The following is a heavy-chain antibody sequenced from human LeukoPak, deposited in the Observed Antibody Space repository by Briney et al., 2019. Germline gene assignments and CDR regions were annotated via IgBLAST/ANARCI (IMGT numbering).Heavy chain of an antibody. J-gene: IGHJ4*02. Sequence: ASVKVSCKTSGYTFTSYGTSWVRQAPGQGLEWMGWISTYNGNTNYAQKLQGRVTMTTDTSTTTAYMELRSLRSDDSAVYYCARRGGQLWPLDYWGQGTLVTVSS. CDR3: ARRGGQLWPLDY. D-gene: IGHD5-18*01. CDR1: GYTFTSYG. V-gene: IGHV1-18*04. CDR2: ISTYNGNT.